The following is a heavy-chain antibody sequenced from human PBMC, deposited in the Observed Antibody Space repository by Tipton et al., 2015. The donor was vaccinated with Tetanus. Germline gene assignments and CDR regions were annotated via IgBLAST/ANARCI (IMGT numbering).Heavy chain of an antibody. CDR3: ARDQARGARGWNYFDY. J-gene: IGHJ4*02. Sequence: GLVKPSQTLSLTCTVSGGSISGGRYYWSWIRQRPGKGLEWIGDIYSSGSAYSDPSLKGRVTISVDTSKNQFSLRLNPVTAADTAVYYCARDQARGARGWNYFDYWGLGTLVTVSS. V-gene: IGHV4-31*03. D-gene: IGHD1-26*01. CDR2: IYSSGSA. CDR1: GGSISGGRYY.